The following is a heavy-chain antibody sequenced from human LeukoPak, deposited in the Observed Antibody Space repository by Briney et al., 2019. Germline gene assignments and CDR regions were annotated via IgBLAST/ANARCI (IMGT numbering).Heavy chain of an antibody. CDR2: INPTGGST. J-gene: IGHJ4*02. Sequence: ASVKVSCKASGYTFTSYYMHWVRQAPGEGLEWMGIINPTGGSTSYAQKFQGRVTMTRDTSTSTVYMELSSLRSDDTAVYYCARDGGDFWSGYFYFDYWGQGTLVTVSS. V-gene: IGHV1-46*01. D-gene: IGHD3-3*01. CDR3: ARDGGDFWSGYFYFDY. CDR1: GYTFTSYY.